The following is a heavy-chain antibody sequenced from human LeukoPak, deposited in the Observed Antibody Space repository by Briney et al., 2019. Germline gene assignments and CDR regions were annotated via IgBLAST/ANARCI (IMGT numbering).Heavy chain of an antibody. CDR2: IYYSGST. CDR1: GGSISSSSYY. J-gene: IGHJ6*03. Sequence: SETLSLTCTVSGGSISSSSYYWGWIRQPPGKGLEWIGSIYYSGSTYYNPSLKSRVTISVDTSKNQFSLKLSSVTAADTAVYYYARDAGRYSSSYTGDYYYYMDVWGKGTTVTVSS. V-gene: IGHV4-39*07. D-gene: IGHD6-6*01. CDR3: ARDAGRYSSSYTGDYYYYMDV.